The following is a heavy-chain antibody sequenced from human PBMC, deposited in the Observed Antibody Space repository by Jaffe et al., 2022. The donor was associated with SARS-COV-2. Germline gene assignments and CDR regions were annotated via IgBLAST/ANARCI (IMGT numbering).Heavy chain of an antibody. CDR2: ISWNSGSI. CDR3: AKSSRIADGVFDY. Sequence: EVQLVESGGGLVQPGRSLRLSCAASGFTFDDYAMHWVRQAPGKGLEWVSGISWNSGSIGYADSVKGRFTISRDNAKNSLYLQMNSLRAEDTALYYCAKSSRIADGVFDYWGQGTLVTVSS. V-gene: IGHV3-9*01. D-gene: IGHD6-13*01. J-gene: IGHJ4*02. CDR1: GFTFDDYA.